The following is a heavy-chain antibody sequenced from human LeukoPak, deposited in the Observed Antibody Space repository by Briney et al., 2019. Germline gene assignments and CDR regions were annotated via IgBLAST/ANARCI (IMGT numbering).Heavy chain of an antibody. Sequence: GGSLRLSCVGSGFTLSRSWMSWVRQAPGKGLQWVANIKEDESEKDHVDSVKGRFTISRDNVRNSLDLQMNSLRVEDTAVYYCAAYRGAHHKTFDYWGQGTLVIVSS. J-gene: IGHJ4*02. V-gene: IGHV3-7*03. CDR1: GFTLSRSW. CDR2: IKEDESEK. D-gene: IGHD1-26*01. CDR3: AAYRGAHHKTFDY.